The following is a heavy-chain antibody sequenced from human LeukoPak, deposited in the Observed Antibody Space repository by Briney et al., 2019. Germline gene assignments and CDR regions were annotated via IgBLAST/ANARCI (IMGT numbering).Heavy chain of an antibody. CDR3: AKYLDDFWSYFDY. D-gene: IGHD3-3*01. CDR1: GFTFSSYA. V-gene: IGHV3-23*01. CDR2: ISGSGGST. J-gene: IGHJ4*02. Sequence: PGGSLRLSCAASGFTFSSYAMSWVRQAPGKGLEWVSAISGSGGSTYYADSVKGRFTISRDNSKNTLYLQMNGLRAEDTAVYYCAKYLDDFWSYFDYWGQGTLVTVSS.